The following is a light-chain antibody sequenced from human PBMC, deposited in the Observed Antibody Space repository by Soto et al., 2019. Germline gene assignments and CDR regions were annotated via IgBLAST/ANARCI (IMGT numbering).Light chain of an antibody. CDR2: DAS. CDR1: QDVSHF. V-gene: IGKV1-33*01. CDR3: QQYSRLPWP. Sequence: DIQMTQSPSSLSASIGDRVTITCQASQDVSHFLNWFQQRPGKAPKLLIYDASTLGRGVPSRFSGRGSGSRFTFTISSLQPEDSATYYVQQYSRLPWPFGQGTKVEMK. J-gene: IGKJ1*01.